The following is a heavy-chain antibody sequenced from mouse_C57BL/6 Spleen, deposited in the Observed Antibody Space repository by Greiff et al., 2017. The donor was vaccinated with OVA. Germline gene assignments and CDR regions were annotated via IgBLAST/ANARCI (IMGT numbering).Heavy chain of an antibody. CDR2: IWSGGST. Sequence: VMLVESGPGLVQPSQSLSITCTVSGFSLTSYGVHWVRQSPGKGLEWLGVIWSGGSTDYNAAFISRLSISKDNSKSQVFFKMNSLQADDTAIYYCARNPGLGPWFAYWGQGTLVTVSA. CDR1: GFSLTSYG. V-gene: IGHV2-2*01. J-gene: IGHJ3*01. D-gene: IGHD4-1*01. CDR3: ARNPGLGPWFAY.